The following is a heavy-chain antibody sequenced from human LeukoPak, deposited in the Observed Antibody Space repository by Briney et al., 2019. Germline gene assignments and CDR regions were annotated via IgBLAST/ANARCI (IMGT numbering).Heavy chain of an antibody. CDR2: ISYDGSNK. D-gene: IGHD2-2*02. Sequence: QPGGSLRLSCAASGFTFSSYAMHWVRQAPGKGLEWVAVISYDGSNKYYAGSVKGRFTISRDNSKNTLYLQMNSLRAEDTAVYYCARDREPYCSSTSCYTRGGLDYWGQGTLVTVSS. CDR3: ARDREPYCSSTSCYTRGGLDY. V-gene: IGHV3-30-3*01. J-gene: IGHJ4*02. CDR1: GFTFSSYA.